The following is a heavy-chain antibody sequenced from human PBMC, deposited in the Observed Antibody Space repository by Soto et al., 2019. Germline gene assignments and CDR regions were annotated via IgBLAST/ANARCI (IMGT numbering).Heavy chain of an antibody. Sequence: SETMSLTCAVSGGSVSGSYYYWAWLRQSPGKGPEWIGSVFYTGFTSYNPSLESRVSVSVDTSKNQFSLKVSAVTAADTAVYYCASSQKGYNWNYFDHWGQGALVTVSS. CDR2: VFYTGFT. V-gene: IGHV4-39*01. CDR3: ASSQKGYNWNYFDH. J-gene: IGHJ4*02. D-gene: IGHD1-20*01. CDR1: GGSVSGSYYY.